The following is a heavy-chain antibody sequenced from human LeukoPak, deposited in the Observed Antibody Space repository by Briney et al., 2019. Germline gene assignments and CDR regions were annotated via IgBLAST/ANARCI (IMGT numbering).Heavy chain of an antibody. CDR3: AREGPETYNFDF. Sequence: GASVKVSCKTSGYTFTNYYMHWVRQAPGQGPEWMGITRPSSGRTSYPQKFQGRVTMTWDMSTSRFYMELSSLTSDDTAVYYCAREGPETYNFDFWGQGTLVTVSS. CDR2: TRPSSGRT. V-gene: IGHV1-46*01. D-gene: IGHD1-14*01. CDR1: GYTFTNYY. J-gene: IGHJ4*02.